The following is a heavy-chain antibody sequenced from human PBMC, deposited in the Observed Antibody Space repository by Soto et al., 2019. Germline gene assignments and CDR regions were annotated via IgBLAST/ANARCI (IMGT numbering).Heavy chain of an antibody. D-gene: IGHD3-10*01. V-gene: IGHV4-39*01. J-gene: IGHJ4*02. CDR2: IYYSGST. CDR3: ARLEYSYGSGIADY. Sequence: KTSETLSLTCTVSGGSISSSSYYWGWIRQPPGKGLEWIGSIYYSGSTYYNPSLKSRVTISVDTSKNQFSLKLSSVTAADTAVYYCARLEYSYGSGIADYWGQGTLVTVSS. CDR1: GGSISSSSYY.